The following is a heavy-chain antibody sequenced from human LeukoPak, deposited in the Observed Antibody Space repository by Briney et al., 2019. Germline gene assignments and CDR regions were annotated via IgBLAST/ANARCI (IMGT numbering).Heavy chain of an antibody. V-gene: IGHV1-2*02. D-gene: IGHD6-13*01. J-gene: IGHJ4*02. CDR1: GYTFTDYH. CDR3: ASPIAAAVSDY. CDR2: INPNSGGR. Sequence: GSVKVSCKASGYTFTDYHMHWVRQAPGQGLEWMGWINPNSGGRNYAQKFQGRVTMTRDTSISTAYMELSRLRSDDTAVYYCASPIAAAVSDYWGQGTLVTVSS.